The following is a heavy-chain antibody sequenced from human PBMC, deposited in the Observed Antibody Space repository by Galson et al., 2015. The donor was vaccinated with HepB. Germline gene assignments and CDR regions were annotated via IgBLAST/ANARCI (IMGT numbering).Heavy chain of an antibody. D-gene: IGHD3-9*01. CDR3: ARVRYFDWSPNWFDP. J-gene: IGHJ5*02. V-gene: IGHV1-46*01. Sequence: SVKVSCKASGYMFTSYYMHWVRQAPGQGLEWMGIINPSNGSASYAQKFQGRVTMTRDTSTSTVYMELSSLRSEDTAVYYCARVRYFDWSPNWFDPWGQGTL. CDR2: INPSNGSA. CDR1: GYMFTSYY.